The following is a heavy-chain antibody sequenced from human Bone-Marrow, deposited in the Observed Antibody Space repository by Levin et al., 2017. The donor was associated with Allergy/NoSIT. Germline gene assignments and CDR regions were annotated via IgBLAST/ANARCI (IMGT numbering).Heavy chain of an antibody. CDR2: VSYSGIT. D-gene: IGHD3-3*01. Sequence: SETLSFTCTVSGGSISSGVYFWSWIRQLPGKGLEWIGYVSYSGITFYNQSLKSRVTISGDTSKNLFSLNLSSVTAADTAVYYCARGITVFGVVLAVNDAFDIWGQGTMVTVSS. V-gene: IGHV4-31*03. CDR3: ARGITVFGVVLAVNDAFDI. CDR1: GGSISSGVYF. J-gene: IGHJ3*02.